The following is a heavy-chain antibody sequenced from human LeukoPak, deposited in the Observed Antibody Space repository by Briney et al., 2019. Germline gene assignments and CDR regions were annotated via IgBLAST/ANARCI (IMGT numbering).Heavy chain of an antibody. V-gene: IGHV3-23*01. CDR3: AKSLRGTRSYYYYYMDV. J-gene: IGHJ6*03. D-gene: IGHD3-16*01. Sequence: GGSLRLSSAASGFTFSSYAMSSVCQAPGKGLEWVSTMSTNVVATYYADSVKGRFTISRDNSKNTLYLQMNSLRADDTAVYYCAKSLRGTRSYYYYYMDVWGKGTTVTVSS. CDR2: MSTNVVAT. CDR1: GFTFSSYA.